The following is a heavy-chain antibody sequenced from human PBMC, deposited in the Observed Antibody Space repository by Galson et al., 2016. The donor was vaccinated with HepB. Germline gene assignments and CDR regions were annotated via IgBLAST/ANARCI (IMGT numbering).Heavy chain of an antibody. Sequence: SVKVSCKASGYTFTXXXIHXXXQAXXXGLXXLGXXNPHXXXIXXXQKFLGRVTMXXDTSTSTDYMELYSLRSEDTALFFCMSDVYCSGGSCSIPWGQGTLVTVS. J-gene: IGHJ5*02. CDR2: XNPHXXXI. V-gene: IGHV1-46*01. D-gene: IGHD2-15*01. CDR3: MSDVYCSGGSCSIP. CDR1: GYTFTXXX.